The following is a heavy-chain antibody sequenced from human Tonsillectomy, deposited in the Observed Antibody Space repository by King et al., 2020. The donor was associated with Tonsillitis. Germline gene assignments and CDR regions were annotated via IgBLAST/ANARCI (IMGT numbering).Heavy chain of an antibody. CDR2: IYYSGST. CDR1: GGSISSYY. V-gene: IGHV4-59*01. CDR3: ARGGGYYYDSSGYLRGNYYYYGMDV. J-gene: IGHJ6*02. Sequence: VQLQESGPGLVKPSETLSLTCTVSGGSISSYYWSWIRQPPGKGLEWIGYIYYSGSTNYNPSLKSRVTISVDTSKNQFSLKLSSVTAADTAVYYCARGGGYYYDSSGYLRGNYYYYGMDVWGQGTTVTVSS. D-gene: IGHD3-22*01.